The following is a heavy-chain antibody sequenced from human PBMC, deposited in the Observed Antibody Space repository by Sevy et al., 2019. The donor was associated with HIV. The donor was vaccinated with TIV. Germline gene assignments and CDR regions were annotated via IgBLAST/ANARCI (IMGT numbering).Heavy chain of an antibody. V-gene: IGHV3-23*01. CDR1: GLTLTTTG. CDR3: AGGDTTMITDLDY. J-gene: IGHJ4*02. CDR2: VTSDGTT. D-gene: IGHD3-16*01. Sequence: GGSLRLSCAASGLTLTTTGMSWVRQAPGKGLEWVAGVTSDGTTYYADSVRDRFTVSRDNSKNTLYLQLNSLRADDTAVFYCAGGDTTMITDLDYWGKGTLVTVS.